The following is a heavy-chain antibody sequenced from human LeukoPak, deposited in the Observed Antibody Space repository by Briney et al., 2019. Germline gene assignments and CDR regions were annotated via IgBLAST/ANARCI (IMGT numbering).Heavy chain of an antibody. CDR1: GGSISSYY. D-gene: IGHD1-1*01. CDR2: IYYSGST. J-gene: IGHJ3*02. V-gene: IGHV4-59*01. Sequence: KPSETLSLTCTVSGGSISSYYWSWIRQPPGKGLEWIGYIYYSGSTNYNPSLKSRVTISVDTSKNQFSLKLSSVTAADTAVYYCARAERNAFDIWGQGTMVTVSS. CDR3: ARAERNAFDI.